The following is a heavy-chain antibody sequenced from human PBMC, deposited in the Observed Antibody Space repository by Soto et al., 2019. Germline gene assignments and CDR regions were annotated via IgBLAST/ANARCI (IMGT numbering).Heavy chain of an antibody. Sequence: PGGSLRLSCEVSGFSVTANYMSWVRQAPGKGLEWVSVIYSGGNTYYADSVKGRFTISRDNSKNTLYLQMNSLRAEDTAVYYCARTPGSGYYHFDYWGQGTLVTVSS. CDR2: IYSGGNT. CDR3: ARTPGSGYYHFDY. CDR1: GFSVTANY. V-gene: IGHV3-66*01. D-gene: IGHD3-22*01. J-gene: IGHJ4*02.